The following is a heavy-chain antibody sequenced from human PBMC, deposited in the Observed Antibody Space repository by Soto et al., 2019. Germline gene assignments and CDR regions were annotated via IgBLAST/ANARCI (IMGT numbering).Heavy chain of an antibody. J-gene: IGHJ4*02. D-gene: IGHD5-12*01. CDR2: VYYSDSI. Sequence: SETLSLTCPVSGGSLSSYYWSWIRQAPGKGLENLGYVYYSDSINYNPSFKSRVTMSVDTSKNQFSLKLISVTAADTAVYYCAREGNLGRWLQPLDYWGQGTLVTVSS. V-gene: IGHV4-59*01. CDR3: AREGNLGRWLQPLDY. CDR1: GGSLSSYY.